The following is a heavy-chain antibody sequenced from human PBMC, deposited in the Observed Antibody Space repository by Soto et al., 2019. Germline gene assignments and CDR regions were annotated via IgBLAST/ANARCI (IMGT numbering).Heavy chain of an antibody. Sequence: QPGGSLRLSCAASGFTFNIAAIHWVRQASGKGLEWVGLIRNKANGYATAYAPSVKGRITVSRDDSKNMAFLEMNSLKTEDTAVYYCARDNRLAVAGKYYYAIDVRGQRTTVTGSS. CDR3: ARDNRLAVAGKYYYAIDV. D-gene: IGHD6-19*01. CDR1: GFTFNIAA. V-gene: IGHV3-73*01. CDR2: IRNKANGYAT. J-gene: IGHJ6*02.